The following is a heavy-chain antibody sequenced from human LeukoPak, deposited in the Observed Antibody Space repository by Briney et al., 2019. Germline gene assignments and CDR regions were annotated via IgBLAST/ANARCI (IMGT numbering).Heavy chain of an antibody. D-gene: IGHD2-2*01. CDR1: GYTLIELS. CDR2: FDPEDGET. J-gene: IGHJ5*02. Sequence: ASVKVSCKFSGYTLIELSMHWVRQAPGKGLEWMGGFDPEDGETIYAQKFQGRVTMTEDTSTDTAYMELSSLRSEDTAVYYCATDISCSSTSCYRGWFDPWGQGTLVTVSS. V-gene: IGHV1-24*01. CDR3: ATDISCSSTSCYRGWFDP.